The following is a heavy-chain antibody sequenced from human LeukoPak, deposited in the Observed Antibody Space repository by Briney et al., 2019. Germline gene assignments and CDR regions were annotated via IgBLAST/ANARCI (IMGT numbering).Heavy chain of an antibody. D-gene: IGHD3-10*01. CDR1: GYIFRDYG. V-gene: IGHV1-18*01. CDR3: ARSPRSGSYYKAYYFDY. J-gene: IGHJ4*02. Sequence: GASVKVSCKASGYIFRDYGVTWMRQAPGQGLEWMGWINTGDFNTHYAQNFQGRLTLTADTSTNTVYLELRSLRPDDAAVYYCARSPRSGSYYKAYYFDYWGQGTLVTVSS. CDR2: INTGDFNT.